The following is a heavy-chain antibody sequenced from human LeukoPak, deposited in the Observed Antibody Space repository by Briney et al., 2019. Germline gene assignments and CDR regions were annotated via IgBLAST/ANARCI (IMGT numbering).Heavy chain of an antibody. Sequence: SGTLSLTCTVSGGSISSYYWSWIRQPAGKGLEWIGRIYTSGSTNYNPSLKSRVTMSVDTSKNQFSLKLSSVTAADTAVYYCARDRYYGSGSYYSHYYGMDVWGQGTTVTVSS. CDR2: IYTSGST. V-gene: IGHV4-4*07. CDR1: GGSISSYY. CDR3: ARDRYYGSGSYYSHYYGMDV. D-gene: IGHD3-10*01. J-gene: IGHJ6*02.